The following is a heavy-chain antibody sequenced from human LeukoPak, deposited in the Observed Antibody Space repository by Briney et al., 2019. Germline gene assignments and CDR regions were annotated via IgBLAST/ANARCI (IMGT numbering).Heavy chain of an antibody. V-gene: IGHV3-23*01. D-gene: IGHD2-15*01. CDR2: ISGSGGST. CDR3: ARGPLSDIVVVVAATRVFDY. J-gene: IGHJ4*02. Sequence: GGSLRLSCAASGFTFSSYAMSWVRQAPGKGLEWVSAISGSGGSTYYADSVKGRFTISRDNVKNSLYLQMNSLRAEDTAVYYCARGPLSDIVVVVAATRVFDYWGQGTLVTVSS. CDR1: GFTFSSYA.